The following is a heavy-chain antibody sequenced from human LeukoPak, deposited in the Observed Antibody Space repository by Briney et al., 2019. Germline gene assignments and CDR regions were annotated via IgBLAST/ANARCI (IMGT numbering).Heavy chain of an antibody. V-gene: IGHV4-61*02. J-gene: IGHJ4*02. CDR3: GRDVNTVAY. Sequence: PSETLSLTCTVSGVSISSGSYYWSWIRQPAGKGLEWIGRIYTSGSTNYNPALKRRATISVDTSKNQFSLKLSSVTAEATAVYYCGRDVNTVAYWGQGTLVTVSS. CDR1: GVSISSGSYY. CDR2: IYTSGST. D-gene: IGHD3-16*02.